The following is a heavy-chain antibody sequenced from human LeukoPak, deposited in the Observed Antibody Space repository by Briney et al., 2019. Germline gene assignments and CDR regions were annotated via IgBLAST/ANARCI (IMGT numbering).Heavy chain of an antibody. CDR2: ISWNSGSI. J-gene: IGHJ6*02. V-gene: IGHV3-9*01. CDR1: GFTFDDYA. D-gene: IGHD6-19*01. CDR3: AKESSGWYYGMDV. Sequence: GGSLRLPCAASGFTFDDYAMHWVRQAPGKGLEWVSGISWNSGSIGYADSVKGRFTISRDNAKNSLYLQMNSLRAEDTALYYCAKESSGWYYGMDVWGQGTTVTVSS.